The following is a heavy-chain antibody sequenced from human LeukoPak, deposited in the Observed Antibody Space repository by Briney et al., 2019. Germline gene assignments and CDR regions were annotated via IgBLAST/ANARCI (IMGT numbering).Heavy chain of an antibody. CDR2: ISTSSSYI. D-gene: IGHD4-17*01. V-gene: IGHV3-21*01. CDR3: AKTTDNYYYYYMDV. Sequence: GGSLRLSCAASGITFSSYSMNWVRQAPGKGLEWVSSISTSSSYIYYADSVKGRFTISRDNARNSLYLQMNSLRAEDTAVYYCAKTTDNYYYYYMDVWGKGTTVTVSS. J-gene: IGHJ6*03. CDR1: GITFSSYS.